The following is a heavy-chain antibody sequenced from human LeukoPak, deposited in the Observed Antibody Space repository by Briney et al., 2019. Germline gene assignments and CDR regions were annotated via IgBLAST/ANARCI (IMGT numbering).Heavy chain of an antibody. CDR1: GFTFSDYY. Sequence: PGGSLRLSCAASGFTFSDYYMSWIRQAPGKGLEWVSYISSSGSTIYYADSVKGRFTISRDNSKNTLYLQMNSLRAEDTAVYYCARTHKGITIFGGRGGWFDPWGQGTLVTVSS. CDR2: ISSSGSTI. V-gene: IGHV3-11*04. D-gene: IGHD3-3*01. J-gene: IGHJ5*02. CDR3: ARTHKGITIFGGRGGWFDP.